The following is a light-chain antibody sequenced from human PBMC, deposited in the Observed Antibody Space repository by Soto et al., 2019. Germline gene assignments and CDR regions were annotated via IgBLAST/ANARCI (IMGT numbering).Light chain of an antibody. Sequence: EIVMTQSPTILSVSPGERATLSCRASQSVSSNLAWYQQKPGQAPRLLIYGVYTRAPGIPARFSGSGSGTEFTLTISSLQSEDFAVYYCQQYHSWLQRTFGQGTKVDIK. CDR3: QQYHSWLQRT. CDR1: QSVSSN. CDR2: GVY. V-gene: IGKV3D-15*01. J-gene: IGKJ1*01.